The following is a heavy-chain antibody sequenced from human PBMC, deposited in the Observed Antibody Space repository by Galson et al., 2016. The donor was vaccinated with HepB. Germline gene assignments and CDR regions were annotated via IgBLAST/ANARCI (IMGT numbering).Heavy chain of an antibody. V-gene: IGHV3-30*03. Sequence: SLRLSCAASGFTFSASGMHWVRQAPGKGPEWLAVISFDGSNQFYADSVKGRFTISRDNSNNTLHLQMHSLRVEDPALYYCARDSYCTRTICYPYYFDFWGQGTLVAVSS. D-gene: IGHD2-2*01. CDR1: GFTFSASG. CDR3: ARDSYCTRTICYPYYFDF. CDR2: ISFDGSNQ. J-gene: IGHJ4*02.